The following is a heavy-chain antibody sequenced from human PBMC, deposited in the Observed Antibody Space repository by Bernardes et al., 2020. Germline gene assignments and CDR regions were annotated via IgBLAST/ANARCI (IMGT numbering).Heavy chain of an antibody. D-gene: IGHD2-15*01. Sequence: GSLRLSCAASGFPFSSYDMHWVRQATGKGLEWVSAIGTAGDTYYPGSVKGRFTISRENAKNSLYLQMNSLRAGDTAVYYCARAGYCSGGSCPYYYYYGMDVWGQGTTVTVSS. CDR3: ARAGYCSGGSCPYYYYYGMDV. CDR1: GFPFSSYD. CDR2: IGTAGDT. J-gene: IGHJ6*02. V-gene: IGHV3-13*01.